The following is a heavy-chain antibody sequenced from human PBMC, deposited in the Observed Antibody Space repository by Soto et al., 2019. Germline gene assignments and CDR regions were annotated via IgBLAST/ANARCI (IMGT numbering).Heavy chain of an antibody. CDR1: GFTFSSYG. CDR2: ISGSGGST. J-gene: IGHJ3*02. V-gene: IGHV3-23*01. D-gene: IGHD3-22*01. CDR3: AKDDTYYYDRAAFDI. Sequence: GGSLRLSCAASGFTFSSYGRSWVRQAPGKGLEWVSAISGSGGSTYYADSVKGRFTISRDNSKNTLYLQMNSLRAEDTAVYYCAKDDTYYYDRAAFDIWGQGTMVTVSS.